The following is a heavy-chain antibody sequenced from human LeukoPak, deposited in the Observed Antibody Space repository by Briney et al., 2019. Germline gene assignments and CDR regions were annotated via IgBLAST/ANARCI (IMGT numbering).Heavy chain of an antibody. J-gene: IGHJ4*02. D-gene: IGHD6-13*01. CDR2: ISAYNDNT. Sequence: ASVKVSCKASGYTFTSYGISWVRQAPGQGLEWMGWISAYNDNTNYAQKLQGRVTMTTDTSTSTAYMELRSLRSDDTAVYYCARDYSAAGFFDYWGQGTLVTVSS. CDR3: ARDYSAAGFFDY. CDR1: GYTFTSYG. V-gene: IGHV1-18*01.